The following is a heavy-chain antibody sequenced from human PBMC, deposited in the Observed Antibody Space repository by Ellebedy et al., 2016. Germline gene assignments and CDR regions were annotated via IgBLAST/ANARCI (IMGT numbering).Heavy chain of an antibody. CDR1: GFTFGDYA. CDR3: TSLGYSSGWASRDV. V-gene: IGHV3-49*03. Sequence: GESLKISCTASGFTFGDYAMSWFRQAPGKGLEWVGFIRSKAYGGTTEYAASVKGRFTISRDDSKSIAYLQMNSLKTEDTAVYYCTSLGYSSGWASRDVWGQGTTVTVSS. J-gene: IGHJ6*02. D-gene: IGHD6-19*01. CDR2: IRSKAYGGTT.